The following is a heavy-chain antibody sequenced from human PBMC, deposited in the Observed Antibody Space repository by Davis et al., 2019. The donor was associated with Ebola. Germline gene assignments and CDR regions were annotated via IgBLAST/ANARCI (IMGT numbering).Heavy chain of an antibody. V-gene: IGHV3-21*01. J-gene: IGHJ3*02. CDR2: ISSSSSYI. CDR1: GFTFSSYS. Sequence: GGSLRLSCPASGFTFSSYSMNWVRQAPGKGLEWVSSISSSSSYIYYADSVKGRFTISRDNAKNSLYLQMNSLRDEDTAVYYCATQDVPVGAFDIWGQGTMVTVSS. D-gene: IGHD2-15*01. CDR3: ATQDVPVGAFDI.